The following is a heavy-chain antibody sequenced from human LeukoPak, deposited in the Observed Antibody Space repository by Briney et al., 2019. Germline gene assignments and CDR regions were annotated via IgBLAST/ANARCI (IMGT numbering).Heavy chain of an antibody. J-gene: IGHJ5*02. CDR1: GYTFTSYG. V-gene: IGHV1-18*01. D-gene: IGHD3-10*01. CDR3: ARVGYYGSGSYYNENWFDP. CDR2: ISAYNGNT. Sequence: ASVKVSFKASGYTFTSYGISWVRQAPGQGLEWMGWISAYNGNTNYAQKLQGRVTMTTDTSTSTAYMELRSLRSDDTAVYYCARVGYYGSGSYYNENWFDPWGQGTLVTVSS.